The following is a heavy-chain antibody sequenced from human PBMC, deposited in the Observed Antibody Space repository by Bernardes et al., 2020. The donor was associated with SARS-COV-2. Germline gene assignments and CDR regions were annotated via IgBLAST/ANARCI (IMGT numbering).Heavy chain of an antibody. J-gene: IGHJ3*02. CDR3: ARLWFGELGDDAFDI. Sequence: SETLSLTCTVSGGSISSSSYYWGWIRQPPGKGLEWIGSIYYSGSTYYNPSLKSRVTISVDTSKNQFSLKLSSVTAADTAVYYCARLWFGELGDDAFDIWGKGTMVTVSS. V-gene: IGHV4-39*01. D-gene: IGHD3-10*01. CDR2: IYYSGST. CDR1: GGSISSSSYY.